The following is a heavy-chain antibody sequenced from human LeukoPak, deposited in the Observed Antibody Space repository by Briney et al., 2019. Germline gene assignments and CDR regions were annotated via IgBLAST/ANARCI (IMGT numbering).Heavy chain of an antibody. CDR2: ISSSGSTI. V-gene: IGHV3-11*01. CDR1: GFTFSDYY. J-gene: IGHJ4*02. CDR3: ARHSNWNDGTQLSDY. Sequence: KPGGSLRLSCAASGFTFSDYYMSWIRQAPGKGLEWVSYISSSGSTIYYADSVKGRFTISRDNAKNSLYLQMNSLKASDTAMYYCARHSNWNDGTQLSDYWGQGTLVTVSS. D-gene: IGHD1-1*01.